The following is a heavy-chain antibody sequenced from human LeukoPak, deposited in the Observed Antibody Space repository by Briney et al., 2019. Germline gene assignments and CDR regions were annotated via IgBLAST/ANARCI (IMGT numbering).Heavy chain of an antibody. J-gene: IGHJ6*02. Sequence: GGSPRLSCTASGFTFGDYAMSWFRQAPGKGLEWVGFIRSKAYGGTTEYAASVKGRFTISRDDSKSIAYLQMNSLKTEDTAVYYCTRDLGSFNYYYGMDVWGQGTTVTVSS. CDR1: GFTFGDYA. CDR3: TRDLGSFNYYYGMDV. D-gene: IGHD6-13*01. CDR2: IRSKAYGGTT. V-gene: IGHV3-49*03.